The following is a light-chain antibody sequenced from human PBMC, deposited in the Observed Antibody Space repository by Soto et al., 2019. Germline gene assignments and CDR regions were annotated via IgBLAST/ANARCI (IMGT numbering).Light chain of an antibody. CDR2: ATS. Sequence: EIVLTQSPGTLSLSPGERVTLSCRASQSISNKLAWFQQKPGQAPRLLMSATSTRATGIPARFSGSGSGTEFTLTVSSLQSEDFALYFCHQYDYWPFTFGGGTKVDIK. CDR3: HQYDYWPFT. V-gene: IGKV3D-15*01. CDR1: QSISNK. J-gene: IGKJ4*01.